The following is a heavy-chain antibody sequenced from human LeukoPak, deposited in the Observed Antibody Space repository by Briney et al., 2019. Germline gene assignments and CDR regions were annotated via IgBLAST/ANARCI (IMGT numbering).Heavy chain of an antibody. CDR3: ARDLVVGAATYDY. Sequence: GGSLRLSCAASGFTFDDYGMSWVRQAPGKGLEWVSGINWNGGSTGYDDSVKGRFTISIDNAKNYLYLQMNSLRAEDTALYYCARDLVVGAATYDYWGQGTLVTVSS. V-gene: IGHV3-20*04. J-gene: IGHJ4*02. CDR2: INWNGGST. CDR1: GFTFDDYG. D-gene: IGHD1-26*01.